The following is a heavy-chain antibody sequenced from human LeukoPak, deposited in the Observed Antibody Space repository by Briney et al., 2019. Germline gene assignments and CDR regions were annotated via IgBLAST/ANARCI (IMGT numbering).Heavy chain of an antibody. J-gene: IGHJ4*02. CDR1: GYTFTSYY. Sequence: ASVKVSCKASGYTFTSYYMHWVRQAPGQGLEWMGIINPSGGSTSYAQKFQGRVTMTRDMSTSTVYMELSSLRSEDTAVYYCAREGLNYYFDYWGQGTLVTVSS. V-gene: IGHV1-46*01. CDR3: AREGLNYYFDY. CDR2: INPSGGST. D-gene: IGHD1-1*01.